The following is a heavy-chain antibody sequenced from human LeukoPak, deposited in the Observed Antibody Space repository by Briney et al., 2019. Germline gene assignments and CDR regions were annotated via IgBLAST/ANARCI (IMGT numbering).Heavy chain of an antibody. Sequence: SQTLSLTCTVSGGSISSGGYYWSWIRQHPGKGLEWIGYIYYSGSTYYNPSLKSRVTISVDTSKNQSSLKLSSVTAADTAVYYCARVIDYVWGSYRRPHPSYYFDYWGQGTLVTVSS. CDR2: IYYSGST. V-gene: IGHV4-31*03. CDR3: ARVIDYVWGSYRRPHPSYYFDY. D-gene: IGHD3-16*02. CDR1: GGSISSGGYY. J-gene: IGHJ4*02.